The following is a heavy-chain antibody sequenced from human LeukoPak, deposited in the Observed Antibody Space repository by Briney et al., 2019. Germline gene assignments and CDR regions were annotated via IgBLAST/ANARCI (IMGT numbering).Heavy chain of an antibody. D-gene: IGHD3-10*01. CDR3: ARYGSGAYALDA. V-gene: IGHV4-59*08. Sequence: KPSETLSLTCTVSGGSISTYYWSWIRQPPGKGLEWIAHIHYSGAIKYNPSLKSRVSMSVDTSKNQFSLRLSSVTAADTAVYYCARYGSGAYALDAWGQGTMVTVSS. CDR2: IHYSGAI. CDR1: GGSISTYY. J-gene: IGHJ3*01.